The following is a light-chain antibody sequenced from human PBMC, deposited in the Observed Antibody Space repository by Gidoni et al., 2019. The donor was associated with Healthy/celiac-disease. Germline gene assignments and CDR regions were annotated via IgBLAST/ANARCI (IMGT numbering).Light chain of an antibody. V-gene: IGLV1-40*01. Sequence: GAPGQRVTISCTGSSSNIGAGYDVHWYQQLPGTAPKLLIYGNSNRPSGVPDRFSGSKSGTSASPAITGLQAEDEADYYCQSYDSSLGGWVFGGGTKLTVL. CDR3: QSYDSSLGGWV. CDR1: SSNIGAGYD. J-gene: IGLJ3*02. CDR2: GNS.